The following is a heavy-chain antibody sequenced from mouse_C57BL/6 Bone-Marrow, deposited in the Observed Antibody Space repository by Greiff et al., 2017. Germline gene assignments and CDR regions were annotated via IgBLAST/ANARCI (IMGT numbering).Heavy chain of an antibody. V-gene: IGHV1-76*01. CDR2: IYPGSGNT. CDR3: ARRWLIPLYYAMDY. CDR1: GYTFTDYY. Sequence: QVHVKQSGAELVRPGASVKLSCKASGYTFTDYYINWVKQRPGQGLEWIARIYPGSGNTYYNEKFKGKATLTAEKSSSTAYMQLSSLTSADAAVYFCARRWLIPLYYAMDYWGQGTSVTGSS. D-gene: IGHD2-3*01. J-gene: IGHJ4*01.